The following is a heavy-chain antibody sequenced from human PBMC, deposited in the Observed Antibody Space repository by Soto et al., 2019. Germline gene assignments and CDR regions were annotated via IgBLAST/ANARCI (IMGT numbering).Heavy chain of an antibody. CDR3: ARVNRQYCSSTTCYESYYYYYGMDV. CDR2: ISSSSSYI. V-gene: IGHV3-21*01. CDR1: GFTFSSYS. J-gene: IGHJ6*02. Sequence: EVQLVESGGGLVKPGGSLRLSCAASGFTFSSYSMNWVRQAPGKGLEWVSSISSSSSYIYYADSVKGRFTISRDNAKNSLYLQMNRLRAEDTAVYYCARVNRQYCSSTTCYESYYYYYGMDVWGQGTTVIVSS. D-gene: IGHD2-2*01.